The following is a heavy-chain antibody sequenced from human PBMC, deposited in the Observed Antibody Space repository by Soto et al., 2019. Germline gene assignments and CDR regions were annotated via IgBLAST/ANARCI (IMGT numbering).Heavy chain of an antibody. CDR3: ARVQSGKKDGFLSFDY. CDR2: INCGGST. J-gene: IGHJ4*02. CDR1: VESFSGYS. Sequence: QVQSQQWGAGLLKPSETLSLTCGVFVESFSGYSWSRIRQPPGKGLEWIDKINCGGSTNYNPSLRNRVTISGDTSKNQFSLRLKSVSAADTAVSACARVQSGKKDGFLSFDYWGQGTLVTVSS. V-gene: IGHV4-34*02. D-gene: IGHD3-10*01.